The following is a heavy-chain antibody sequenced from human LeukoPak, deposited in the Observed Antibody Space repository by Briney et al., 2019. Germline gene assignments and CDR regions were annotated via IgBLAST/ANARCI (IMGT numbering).Heavy chain of an antibody. V-gene: IGHV4-30-2*01. Sequence: SETLSLTCAVSGGSISSGGYSWSWIRQPPGKGLECIGYIYHSGSTYYNPSLKSRVTISVDRSKNQFSLKLSSVTAADTAVYYCARGGYYDYVWGSYRRIIDAFDIWGQGTMVTVSS. J-gene: IGHJ3*02. CDR1: GGSISSGGYS. CDR2: IYHSGST. D-gene: IGHD3-16*02. CDR3: ARGGYYDYVWGSYRRIIDAFDI.